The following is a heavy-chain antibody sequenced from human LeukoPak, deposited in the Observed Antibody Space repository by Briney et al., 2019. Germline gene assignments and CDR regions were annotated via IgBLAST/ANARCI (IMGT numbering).Heavy chain of an antibody. Sequence: GGSLRLSCAASGFTFSSYAMSWVRQAPGKGLEWVSAISGSGGSTYYADSVKGRFTISRDNSKNSLYLQMNSLRAEDTAVYYCARDPDPYVWGSYRLDPLRPDAFDIWGQGTMVTVSS. CDR3: ARDPDPYVWGSYRLDPLRPDAFDI. D-gene: IGHD3-16*02. CDR2: ISGSGGST. V-gene: IGHV3-23*01. CDR1: GFTFSSYA. J-gene: IGHJ3*02.